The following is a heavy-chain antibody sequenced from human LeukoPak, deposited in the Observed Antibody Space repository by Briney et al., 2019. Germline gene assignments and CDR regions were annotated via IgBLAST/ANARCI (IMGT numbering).Heavy chain of an antibody. CDR3: ATVSPRSYDILIGYPNRVFDH. CDR1: GGSFSGYY. J-gene: IGHJ4*02. CDR2: INHSGST. D-gene: IGHD3-9*01. V-gene: IGHV4-34*01. Sequence: SETLSLTCAVYGGSFSGYYWSWIRQPPGKGLEWIGEINHSGSTNYNPSLKSRVTISVDTSKNQFSLKLSSVTAADTAVYYCATVSPRSYDILIGYPNRVFDHWGQGTLVTFSS.